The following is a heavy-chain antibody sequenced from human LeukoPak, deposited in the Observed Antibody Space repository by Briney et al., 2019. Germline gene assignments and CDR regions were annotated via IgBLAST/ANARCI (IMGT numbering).Heavy chain of an antibody. D-gene: IGHD2-21*02. CDR1: GASFTSNY. CDR3: ARLDCGGDCFVDY. V-gene: IGHV4-59*08. J-gene: IGHJ4*02. CDR2: IYYSGTT. Sequence: SETLSLTCTVSGASFTSNYWSWIRQPPGKGLEWIGYIYYSGTTTYNPSLERRVTMSVDMSKTQVSLRLNSVTATDTAMYYCARLDCGGDCFVDYRGQGTLVTVSS.